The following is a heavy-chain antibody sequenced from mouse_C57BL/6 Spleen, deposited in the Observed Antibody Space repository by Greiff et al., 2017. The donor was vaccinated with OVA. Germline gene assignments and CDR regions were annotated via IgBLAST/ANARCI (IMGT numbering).Heavy chain of an antibody. CDR2: FHPSDSDI. CDR3: ARYKPYYAMDD. D-gene: IGHD1-1*01. J-gene: IGHJ4*01. CDR1: GYTFTSYW. Sequence: QVQLQQPGAELVKPGASVKVSCKASGYTFTSYWMHWVKQRPGQGLEWIGRFHPSDSDITYNQKFKGTATLTVDKSSSTAYMQLSSRTSEDSAVYYCARYKPYYAMDDWGQGTSVTVSS. V-gene: IGHV1-74*01.